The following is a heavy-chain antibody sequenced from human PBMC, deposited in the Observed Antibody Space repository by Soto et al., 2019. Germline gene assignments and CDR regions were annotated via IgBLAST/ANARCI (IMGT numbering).Heavy chain of an antibody. V-gene: IGHV5-10-1*01. CDR2: IDPSDSQT. D-gene: IGHD3-22*01. Sequence: GESLKISCKGSGYSFAGYWITWVRQMPGKGLEWMGRIDPSDSQTYYSPSFRGHVTISRDKSKNTLYLQMNNLRAEDTAVYYCAKHLIGGRLQSPFDLWGQGTQVTVSS. CDR3: AKHLIGGRLQSPFDL. CDR1: GYSFAGYW. J-gene: IGHJ4*02.